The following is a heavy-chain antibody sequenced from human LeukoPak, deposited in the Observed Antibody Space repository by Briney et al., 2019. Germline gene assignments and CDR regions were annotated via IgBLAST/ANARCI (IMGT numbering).Heavy chain of an antibody. CDR1: GGSINSGSYL. D-gene: IGHD1-26*01. Sequence: SEPLSLPCTVSGGSINSGSYLWRWVRQPGGRGLEWIGRIYTSGITNYNSSLMSRATISIDTSKNQFSLKLSSVTAADTAVYYCARSNSGSYRELDYCGQGARVTVSS. CDR2: IYTSGIT. CDR3: ARSNSGSYRELDY. V-gene: IGHV4-61*02. J-gene: IGHJ4*02.